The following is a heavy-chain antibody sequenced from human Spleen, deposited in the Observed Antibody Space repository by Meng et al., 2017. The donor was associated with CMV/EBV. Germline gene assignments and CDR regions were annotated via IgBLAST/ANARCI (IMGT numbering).Heavy chain of an antibody. CDR3: ARYGYCSSTSCYSAGGAFDI. Sequence: GESLKISCAASGFTFSSYAMSWVRQAPGKGLEWVSAISGSGGSTYYADSVKGRFTISRDNAKNSLYLQMNSLRAEDTAVYYCARYGYCSSTSCYSAGGAFDIWGQGTMVTVSS. CDR1: GFTFSSYA. D-gene: IGHD2-2*01. CDR2: ISGSGGST. J-gene: IGHJ3*02. V-gene: IGHV3-23*01.